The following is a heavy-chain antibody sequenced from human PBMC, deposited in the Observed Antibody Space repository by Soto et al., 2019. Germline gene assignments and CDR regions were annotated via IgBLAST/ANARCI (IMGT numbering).Heavy chain of an antibody. D-gene: IGHD6-6*01. Sequence: GESLKISCNGSGYSFTSYWIGWVRQMPGKGLEWMGIIYPGDSDTRYSPSFQGQVTISADKSISTAYLQWSSLKASDTAMYYCARPLQSSSRAYYYGMDVWGQGTTVTVSS. CDR2: IYPGDSDT. CDR3: ARPLQSSSRAYYYGMDV. CDR1: GYSFTSYW. J-gene: IGHJ6*02. V-gene: IGHV5-51*01.